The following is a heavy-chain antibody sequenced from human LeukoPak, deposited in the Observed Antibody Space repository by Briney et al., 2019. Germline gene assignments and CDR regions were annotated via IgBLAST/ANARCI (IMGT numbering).Heavy chain of an antibody. CDR2: IDTSSGYI. J-gene: IGHJ3*02. CDR3: ARAISCSSSNCYQNAFDI. Sequence: PGGSLRLSCAASGFTFSTYSMHWVRQAPGTGLEWVSSIDTSSGYIFYADSVKGRFTISRDNAENSLYLQMNSLRAEDTAVYYCARAISCSSSNCYQNAFDIWGQGTMVTVSS. CDR1: GFTFSTYS. V-gene: IGHV3-21*06. D-gene: IGHD2-2*01.